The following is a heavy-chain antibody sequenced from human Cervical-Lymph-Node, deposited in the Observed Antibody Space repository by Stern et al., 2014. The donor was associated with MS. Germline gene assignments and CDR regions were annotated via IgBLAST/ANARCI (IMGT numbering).Heavy chain of an antibody. CDR2: LSWKSGSL. CDR3: AAGSPYYFYAMDV. CDR1: GFTLDDYD. V-gene: IGHV3-9*01. Sequence: QLVESGGGLVQPGRSLRLSCAASGFTLDDYDIHWVRQAPGQGLEWVSGLSWKSGSLGYADSVKGRFTISRDKAKNSLYLQMNSLRTEDTALYYCAAGSPYYFYAMDVWGHGTTVTVSS. J-gene: IGHJ6*02. D-gene: IGHD3-10*01.